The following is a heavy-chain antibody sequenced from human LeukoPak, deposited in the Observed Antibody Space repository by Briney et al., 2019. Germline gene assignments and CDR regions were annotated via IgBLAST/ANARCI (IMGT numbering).Heavy chain of an antibody. CDR3: ARDRIGDAFDI. J-gene: IGHJ3*02. V-gene: IGHV3-66*02. CDR2: IYSGGST. Sequence: GWSLKLSCAASGFTVSSNYMGWVHQAPGKGLEWVSVIYSGGSTYYADPVKDRFTISRNNSTNTLYLQMNSLIAEDAAVYYCARDRIGDAFDIWGQGTMVTVSS. D-gene: IGHD3-16*01. CDR1: GFTVSSNY.